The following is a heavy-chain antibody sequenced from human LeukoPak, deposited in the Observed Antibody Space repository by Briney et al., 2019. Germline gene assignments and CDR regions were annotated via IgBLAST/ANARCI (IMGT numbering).Heavy chain of an antibody. Sequence: GGSLRLSCAASGFTFSSYGMHWVRQAPGKGLEWVAVISYDGSNKYYADSVKGRFTISRDNSKNTLYLQMNSLRAEDTAVYYCAKGARVGYDILTGLFDPWGQGTLVTVSS. D-gene: IGHD3-9*01. CDR3: AKGARVGYDILTGLFDP. CDR1: GFTFSSYG. CDR2: ISYDGSNK. V-gene: IGHV3-30*18. J-gene: IGHJ5*02.